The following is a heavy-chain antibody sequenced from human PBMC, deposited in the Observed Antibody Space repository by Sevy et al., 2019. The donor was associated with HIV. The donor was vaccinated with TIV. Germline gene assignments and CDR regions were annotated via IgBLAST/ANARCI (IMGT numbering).Heavy chain of an antibody. CDR3: AKSLTGDGTNAQLRTFDY. CDR1: GFTFSSYA. V-gene: IGHV3-23*01. CDR2: ISGSGDNT. D-gene: IGHD1-1*01. Sequence: GGSLRLSCAASGFTFSSYAMSWVRQAPGKGLEWVSGISGSGDNTFYADSVKGRFTISSNSSKNTQYLQMNSLRGEDTAVYYCAKSLTGDGTNAQLRTFDYWGQGTLVTVSS. J-gene: IGHJ4*02.